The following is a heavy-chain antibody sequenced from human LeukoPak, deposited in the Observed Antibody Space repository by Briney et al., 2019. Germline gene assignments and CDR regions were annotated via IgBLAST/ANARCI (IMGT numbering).Heavy chain of an antibody. J-gene: IGHJ4*02. D-gene: IGHD3-10*02. CDR2: INAGNGNT. V-gene: IGHV1-3*01. CDR3: ARCGVLGDFDY. CDR1: GYIFTSHA. Sequence: ASVKVSCKASGYIFTSHALHWVRQAPGQRLEWMGWINAGNGNTKYSQKFQGRVTITTDTSASTAYMQLSSLRSEDTAVYFCARCGVLGDFDYWGQGTLVAVSS.